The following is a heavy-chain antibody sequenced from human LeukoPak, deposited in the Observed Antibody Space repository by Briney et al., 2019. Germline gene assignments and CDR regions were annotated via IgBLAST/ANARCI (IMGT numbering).Heavy chain of an antibody. J-gene: IGHJ4*02. V-gene: IGHV3-30*04. CDR3: AREQWFGELVDY. Sequence: ARTLRLSCAASGFTFRSYAMHWVRQAPGKGLEGVAVISYDGSNKYYADSVKGRFTISRDNSKNALYLQMNSLRAEDTAVYYCAREQWFGELVDYWGQGTLVTVSS. D-gene: IGHD3-10*01. CDR1: GFTFRSYA. CDR2: ISYDGSNK.